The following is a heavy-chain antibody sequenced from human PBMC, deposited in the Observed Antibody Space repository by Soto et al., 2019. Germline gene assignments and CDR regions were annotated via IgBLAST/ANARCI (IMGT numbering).Heavy chain of an antibody. CDR3: ARGEWFGELLDV. V-gene: IGHV1-46*01. Sequence: ASVKVCSKAPGYTFTSYSLQWVRHAPGQGLEWMGIINPSGGSTSYAQKFQGRVTMTRDTSTSTVYMELSSLRSEDTAVYYCARGEWFGELLDVWGKGTTVTVSS. CDR1: GYTFTSYS. CDR2: INPSGGST. J-gene: IGHJ6*04. D-gene: IGHD3-10*01.